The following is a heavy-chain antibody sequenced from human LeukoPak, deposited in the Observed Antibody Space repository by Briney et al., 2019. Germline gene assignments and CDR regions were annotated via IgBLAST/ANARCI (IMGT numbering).Heavy chain of an antibody. D-gene: IGHD6-19*01. J-gene: IGHJ5*02. CDR3: AKDSRSSGWYNWFDP. CDR2: ISSSGSPI. Sequence: TGGSLRLSCAASGFTFSSYSMNWVRQAPGKGLEWVSYISSSGSPIYYADSVKGRFTVSRDNAKNSLYLQMNRLRAEDTAIYYCAKDSRSSGWYNWFDPWGQGTLVTVSS. CDR1: GFTFSSYS. V-gene: IGHV3-48*01.